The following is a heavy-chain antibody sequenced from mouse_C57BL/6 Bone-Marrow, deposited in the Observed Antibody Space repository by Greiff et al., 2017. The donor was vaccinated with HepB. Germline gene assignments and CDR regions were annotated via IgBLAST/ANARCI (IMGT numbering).Heavy chain of an antibody. CDR2: INPGSGGT. V-gene: IGHV1-54*01. CDR1: GYAFTNYL. Sequence: QLQQSGAELVRPGTSVKVSCKASGYAFTNYLIEWVKQRPGQGLEWIGVINPGSGGTNYNEKFKGKATLTADKSSSTAYMELRSLTSEDSAVYFCARGPSAMDYWGQGTSVTVSS. CDR3: ARGPSAMDY. J-gene: IGHJ4*01.